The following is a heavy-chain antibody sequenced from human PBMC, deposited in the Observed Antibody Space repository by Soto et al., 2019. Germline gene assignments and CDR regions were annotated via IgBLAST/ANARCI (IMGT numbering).Heavy chain of an antibody. CDR3: ARDPHTYAYYYGMDV. D-gene: IGHD3-16*01. Sequence: ESGGGVVQPGRSLRLSCAASGFTFSSYAMHWVRQAPGKGLEWVAVISYDGSNKYYADSVKGRFTISRDNSKNTLYLQMNSLRAEDTAVYYCARDPHTYAYYYGMDVWGQGTTVTVSS. V-gene: IGHV3-30-3*01. J-gene: IGHJ6*02. CDR2: ISYDGSNK. CDR1: GFTFSSYA.